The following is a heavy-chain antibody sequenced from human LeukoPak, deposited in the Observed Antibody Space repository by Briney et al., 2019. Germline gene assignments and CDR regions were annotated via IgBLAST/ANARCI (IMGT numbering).Heavy chain of an antibody. J-gene: IGHJ4*02. V-gene: IGHV3-23*01. Sequence: GVSLRLSCAASGFAFSSNPMTWVRQAPGKGLEWVSTIGSSNGDTHYADSVKGRFTISRDNSKNTLYLQMNSLRAEDTAVYYCAKYYSTSGSSGGRVFDYWGQGTLVTVSS. CDR1: GFAFSSNP. CDR3: AKYYSTSGSSGGRVFDY. D-gene: IGHD3-10*01. CDR2: IGSSNGDT.